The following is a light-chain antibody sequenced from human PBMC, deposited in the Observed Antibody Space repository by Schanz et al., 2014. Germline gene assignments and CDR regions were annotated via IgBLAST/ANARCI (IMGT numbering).Light chain of an antibody. J-gene: IGLJ3*02. CDR2: SNN. CDR3: QSYDSSLSEWV. Sequence: QSVLTQPPSASGTPGQRVTMSCSGSRSNVGSNTVSWYQQLPGTAPKLLIYSNNQRPSGVPDRFSGSKSGTSASLAISGLQSEDEADYYCQSYDSSLSEWVFGGGTKLTVL. CDR1: RSNVGSNT. V-gene: IGLV1-44*01.